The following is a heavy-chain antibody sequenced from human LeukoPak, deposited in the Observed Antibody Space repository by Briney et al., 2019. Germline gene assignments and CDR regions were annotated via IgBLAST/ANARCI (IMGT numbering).Heavy chain of an antibody. V-gene: IGHV4-31*03. D-gene: IGHD4-23*01. J-gene: IGHJ4*02. Sequence: PSQTLSLTCTVSGGSFSSGGYYWGWLRQHPGMGLEWFGYIYYSGSTYYNPSLKSRVTITVNTSKNQFSLKLSSVTAADTAVYYCARGVTVAFDYWGQGTLVTVSS. CDR2: IYYSGST. CDR1: GGSFSSGGYY. CDR3: ARGVTVAFDY.